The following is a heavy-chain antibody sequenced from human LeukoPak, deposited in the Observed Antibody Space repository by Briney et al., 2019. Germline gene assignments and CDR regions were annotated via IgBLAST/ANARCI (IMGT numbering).Heavy chain of an antibody. CDR2: IYYSGST. D-gene: IGHD3-10*01. J-gene: IGHJ6*02. Sequence: SETLSLTCTVSGGSISNYFWSWIRQPPGKGLEWIGYIYYSGSTNYNPSLKSRVTISVDTSKNQFSLKLSSVTAADTAVYYCATTYYYGSGSYFFGYYYYGMDVWGQGTTVTVSS. CDR3: ATTYYYGSGSYFFGYYYYGMDV. CDR1: GGSISNYF. V-gene: IGHV4-59*08.